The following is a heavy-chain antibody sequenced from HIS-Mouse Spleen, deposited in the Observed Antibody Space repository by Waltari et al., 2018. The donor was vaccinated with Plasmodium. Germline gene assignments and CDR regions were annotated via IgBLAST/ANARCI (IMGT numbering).Heavy chain of an antibody. J-gene: IGHJ5*02. CDR2: IYYDGRT. CDR1: GGSISSSSYD. D-gene: IGHD3-22*01. V-gene: IGHV4-39*07. Sequence: QLQLQESGPGLVKPSETLSLPCTVSGGSISSSSYDWGWIRQAPGKGLEWIGSIYYDGRTYYHPSLKSRVTISVDTSKNQFSLKLSSVTAADTAVYYCARVPYYYDSSGYGMGWFDPWGQGTLVTVSS. CDR3: ARVPYYYDSSGYGMGWFDP.